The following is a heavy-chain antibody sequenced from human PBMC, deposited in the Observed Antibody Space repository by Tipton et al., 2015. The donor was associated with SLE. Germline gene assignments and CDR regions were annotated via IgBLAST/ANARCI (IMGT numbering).Heavy chain of an antibody. J-gene: IGHJ3*02. Sequence: QLVQSGAEVKKPGESLRISCQGSGYNFTPWINWVRQMPGKGLEWMGRIDPLDSYTNYSPSFQGHVTISADKSISTAYLQWSSLKASDTAMYYCARPPGVVFTTGGAFDIWGQGTIVTVSS. CDR2: IDPLDSYT. CDR1: GYNFTPW. D-gene: IGHD3-22*01. V-gene: IGHV5-10-1*01. CDR3: ARPPGVVFTTGGAFDI.